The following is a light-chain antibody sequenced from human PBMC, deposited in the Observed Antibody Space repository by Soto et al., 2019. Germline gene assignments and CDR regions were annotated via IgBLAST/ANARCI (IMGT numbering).Light chain of an antibody. CDR3: QQYNNWPLT. CDR1: QRVSSN. J-gene: IGKJ4*01. Sequence: EIVMTQSPATQSVSPGERATLSCRASQRVSSNLAWYQQKPGQAPRLLIYDASTRATGIPAGFSGSGSGTEFTLTISSLQSEDFAVYYCQQYNNWPLTVGGGTKVEIK. CDR2: DAS. V-gene: IGKV3-15*01.